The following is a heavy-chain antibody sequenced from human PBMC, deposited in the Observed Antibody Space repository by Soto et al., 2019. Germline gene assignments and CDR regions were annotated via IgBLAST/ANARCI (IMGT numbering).Heavy chain of an antibody. CDR3: AKAKWLAARYDAFDI. J-gene: IGHJ3*02. CDR1: GFTFSSYG. D-gene: IGHD6-6*01. Sequence: PGGSLRLSCAASGFTFSSYGMHWVRQAPGKGLEWVAVIWYDGSNKYYADSVKGRFTISRDNSKNTLYLQMNSLRAEDTAVYYCAKAKWLAARYDAFDIWGQGTMVTVSS. CDR2: IWYDGSNK. V-gene: IGHV3-33*06.